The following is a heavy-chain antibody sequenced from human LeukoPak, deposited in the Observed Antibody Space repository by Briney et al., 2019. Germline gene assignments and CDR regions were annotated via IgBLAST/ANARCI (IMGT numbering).Heavy chain of an antibody. V-gene: IGHV4-4*07. D-gene: IGHD3-22*01. Sequence: SETLSLTCTVSGGSISSYYWSWIRQPAGKGLEWIGRIYTSGSTNYNPYLKSRGTMSVDTSKNQFSLKLSSVTAADTAVYYCARGDYDSSGYYYAFDIWGQGTMVTVSS. CDR3: ARGDYDSSGYYYAFDI. CDR1: GGSISSYY. CDR2: IYTSGST. J-gene: IGHJ3*02.